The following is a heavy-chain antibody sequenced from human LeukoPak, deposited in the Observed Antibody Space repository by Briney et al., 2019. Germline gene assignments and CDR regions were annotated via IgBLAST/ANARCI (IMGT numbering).Heavy chain of an antibody. CDR2: ISGSGGST. CDR3: AKDQMAYYYGSATGWFDP. J-gene: IGHJ5*02. Sequence: PGGSLRLSCAASGFSVGTNYMTWVRQAPGKGLEWVSAISGSGGSTYYADSVKGRFTISRDNSKNTLYLQMNSLRAEDTAVYYCAKDQMAYYYGSATGWFDPWGQGTLVTVSS. D-gene: IGHD3-10*01. CDR1: GFSVGTNY. V-gene: IGHV3-23*01.